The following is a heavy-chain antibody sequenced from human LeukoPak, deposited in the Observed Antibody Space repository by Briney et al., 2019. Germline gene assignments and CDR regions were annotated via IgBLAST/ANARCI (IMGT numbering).Heavy chain of an antibody. D-gene: IGHD3-22*01. CDR3: ARAYDTSGYLRAFDP. CDR1: GASISSTTYY. V-gene: IGHV4-39*01. J-gene: IGHJ5*02. Sequence: SETLSLTCTVSGASISSTTYYWGWIRQPPRKGLEWIASIYYSGSTYYNPSLKSRVTISVDTSKNQFSLKLSSVTAADTAVYYCARAYDTSGYLRAFDPWGQGTLVTVSS. CDR2: IYYSGST.